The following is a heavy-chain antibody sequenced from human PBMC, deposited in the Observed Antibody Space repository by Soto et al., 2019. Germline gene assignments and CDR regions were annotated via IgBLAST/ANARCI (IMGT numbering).Heavy chain of an antibody. CDR1: GFTFSSYW. V-gene: IGHV3-7*05. CDR2: IKQDGSEI. CDR3: AKSLSAIPGDS. J-gene: IGHJ4*02. D-gene: IGHD2-2*01. Sequence: GESLRLSCAASGFTFSSYWMSWVRQGPGKGPEWVANIKQDGSEIYYVDSVKGRFTISRDNAKSSLYLQMTSLRAEDTAVYHCAKSLSAIPGDSWGQGTLVTVSS.